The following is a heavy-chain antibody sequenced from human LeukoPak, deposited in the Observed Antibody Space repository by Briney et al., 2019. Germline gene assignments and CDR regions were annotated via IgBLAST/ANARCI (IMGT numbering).Heavy chain of an antibody. Sequence: GSSVKVSCKASGGTFSSYAISWVRQAPGQGLEWMGGIIPIFGTANYAQKFQGRVTITTDESTSTAYMELSSLRPEDTAVYYCASEGLPTHGAFDIWGQGTMVTVSS. CDR2: IIPIFGTA. CDR1: GGTFSSYA. J-gene: IGHJ3*02. V-gene: IGHV1-69*05. CDR3: ASEGLPTHGAFDI. D-gene: IGHD5-18*01.